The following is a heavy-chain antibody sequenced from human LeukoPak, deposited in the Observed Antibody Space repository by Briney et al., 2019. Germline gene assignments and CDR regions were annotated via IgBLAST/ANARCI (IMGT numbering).Heavy chain of an antibody. CDR1: GYTFTSYY. CDR2: INPSGGRT. CDR3: ARDACSSTICSAGGSWFDP. D-gene: IGHD2-2*01. J-gene: IGHJ5*02. V-gene: IGHV1-46*01. Sequence: ASVKVSCKASGYTFTSYYMHWVRQAPGLGLEWMGIINPSGGRTNYAEKFQGRVTMTRDTSTSIVYMELSSLRSEDTAVYYCARDACSSTICSAGGSWFDPWGQGTLVTVSS.